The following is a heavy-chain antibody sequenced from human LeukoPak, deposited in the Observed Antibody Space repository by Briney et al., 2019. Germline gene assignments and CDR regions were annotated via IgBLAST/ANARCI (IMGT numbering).Heavy chain of an antibody. CDR3: ARVLGGYCSGTTCTLDY. CDR1: GFTFSSYW. V-gene: IGHV3-74*01. J-gene: IGHJ4*02. CDR2: INNDGGST. Sequence: GGSLRLSCAASGFTFSSYWMHWVRQAPGKGLVWVSRINNDGGSTNYVDSVKGRFTISRDNAKNTLYLQMNSLRAEDTAVYYCARVLGGYCSGTTCTLDYWGQGTLVTVSS. D-gene: IGHD2-2*01.